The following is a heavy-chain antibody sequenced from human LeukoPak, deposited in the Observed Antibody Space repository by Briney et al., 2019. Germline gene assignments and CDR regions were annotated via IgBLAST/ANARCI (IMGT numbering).Heavy chain of an antibody. Sequence: GGSLRLSCAASGFTFSSYAMSWVRQAPGKGLEWVSAISGSGGRTYYADSVKGRFTISRDNSKNTLYLQMNSLRAEDTAVYYCARAPGGYDFWSGYYPSYYYYYYMDVWGKGTTVTVSS. D-gene: IGHD3-3*01. CDR3: ARAPGGYDFWSGYYPSYYYYYYMDV. CDR1: GFTFSSYA. J-gene: IGHJ6*03. V-gene: IGHV3-23*01. CDR2: ISGSGGRT.